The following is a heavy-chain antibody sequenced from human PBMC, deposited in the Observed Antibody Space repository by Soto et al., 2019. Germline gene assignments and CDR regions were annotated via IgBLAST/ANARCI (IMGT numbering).Heavy chain of an antibody. J-gene: IGHJ4*02. V-gene: IGHV1-69*01. CDR2: IIPIFGTA. D-gene: IGHD1-26*01. Sequence: QVQLVQSGAEVKKPGSSVKVSCKASGGTFSSYAISWVRQAPGQGLEWMGGIIPIFGTANYAQKFQGRVTITADESTSTAYMELSRLRLEDTVVYYCASCHSGSYQRRFDYWGQGTLVTVSS. CDR3: ASCHSGSYQRRFDY. CDR1: GGTFSSYA.